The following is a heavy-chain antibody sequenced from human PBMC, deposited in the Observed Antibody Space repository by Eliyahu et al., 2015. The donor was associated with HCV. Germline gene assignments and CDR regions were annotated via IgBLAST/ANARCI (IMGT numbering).Heavy chain of an antibody. V-gene: IGHV1-58*02. D-gene: IGHD2-15*01. CDR2: IVVGSGNT. CDR3: AAAPGWSMDV. CDR1: GFXFPSXA. Sequence: QMQLVQSGPEVKXPGXSVKVSCKASGFXFPSXAMXGXRQARGQRLEWXGWIVVGSGNTNYAQKFQERVTITRDMSTSTAYMELSSLRSEDTAVYYCAAAPGWSMDVWGQGTTVTVSS. J-gene: IGHJ6*02.